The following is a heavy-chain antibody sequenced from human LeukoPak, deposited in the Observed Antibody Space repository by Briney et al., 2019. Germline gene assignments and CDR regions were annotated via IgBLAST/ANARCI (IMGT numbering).Heavy chain of an antibody. CDR1: GFTFSNYW. J-gene: IGHJ4*02. Sequence: GGSLRLSCAASGFTFSNYWMNWVRQAPGKGLEWVSAISGSGGSTYHADSVKGRFTISRGNSKNTLYLQMNSLRAEDTAVYYCAKDRPPMVRGVCLDYWGQGTLVTVSS. D-gene: IGHD3-10*01. CDR2: ISGSGGST. CDR3: AKDRPPMVRGVCLDY. V-gene: IGHV3-23*01.